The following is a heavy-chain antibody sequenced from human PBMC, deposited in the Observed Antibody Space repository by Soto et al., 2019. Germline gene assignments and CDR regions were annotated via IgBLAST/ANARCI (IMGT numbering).Heavy chain of an antibody. J-gene: IGHJ5*02. Sequence: SETLSLTCTVSGDSISTYYWSWIRQPPGKGLQWIGYIFYSGGTAYNPSLKSRVTISVDTSKNQFSLKLSSVTAADTAVYYCARVSSSWRNWFDPWGQGTLVTVSS. D-gene: IGHD6-13*01. V-gene: IGHV4-59*01. CDR3: ARVSSSWRNWFDP. CDR1: GDSISTYY. CDR2: IFYSGGT.